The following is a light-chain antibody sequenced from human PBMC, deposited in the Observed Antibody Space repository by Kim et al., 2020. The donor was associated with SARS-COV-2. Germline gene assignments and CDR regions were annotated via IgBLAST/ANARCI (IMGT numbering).Light chain of an antibody. CDR2: LNSDGSH. Sequence: QLVLTQSPSASASLGASVKLTCTLSSGHSSNAIAWHQQQPEKGPRYLMRLNSDGSHSKGDGIPDRFSGSSSGAERYLTISSLQSDDEADYYCQTWGTGFQVFGGGTQLTVL. J-gene: IGLJ3*02. CDR3: QTWGTGFQV. V-gene: IGLV4-69*01. CDR1: SGHSSNA.